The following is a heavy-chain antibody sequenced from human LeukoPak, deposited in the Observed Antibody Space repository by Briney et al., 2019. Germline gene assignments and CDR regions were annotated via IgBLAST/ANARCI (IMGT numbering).Heavy chain of an antibody. CDR3: ARGVDYYGSGSWAYYYYMDV. CDR2: IIPIFGTA. CDR1: GYTFTSYG. D-gene: IGHD3-10*01. J-gene: IGHJ6*03. Sequence: ASVKVSCKASGYTFTSYGISWVRQAPGQGLEWMGGIIPIFGTANYAQKSQGRVTITADESTSTAYMELSSLRSEDTAVYYCARGVDYYGSGSWAYYYYMDVWGKGTTVTISS. V-gene: IGHV1-69*13.